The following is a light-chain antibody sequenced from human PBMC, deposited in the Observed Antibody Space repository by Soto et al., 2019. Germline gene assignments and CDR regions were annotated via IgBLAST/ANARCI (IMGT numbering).Light chain of an antibody. J-gene: IGKJ5*01. CDR3: QQAATLSIT. CDR2: AXS. CDR1: LDMRSN. V-gene: IGKV1-12*01. Sequence: DIQMTQSPSSVTSSVRDSVIMTXRASLDMRSNLSWCQQRPGXAPRXXXYAXSSLQSGVPSRLSGSGSGTDFTLKISGLQPEDFGTYYCQQAATLSITFGQGTRLEIK.